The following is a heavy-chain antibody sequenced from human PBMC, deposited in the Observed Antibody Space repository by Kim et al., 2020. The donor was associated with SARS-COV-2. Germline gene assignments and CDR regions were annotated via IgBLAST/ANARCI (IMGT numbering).Heavy chain of an antibody. V-gene: IGHV3-23*01. D-gene: IGHD5-12*01. CDR1: GFAFSSFA. J-gene: IGHJ6*01. Sequence: GGSLRLSCAASGFAFSSFAVSWVRQAPGKGPEWVSLITGSGGRTFHADSVEGRFTISRDNSKNTLYLQMRSLRSEDTAVYYCFTRGSVGYEQNYRGVDGWGQGTSVTVSS. CDR2: ITGSGGRT. CDR3: FTRGSVGYEQNYRGVDG.